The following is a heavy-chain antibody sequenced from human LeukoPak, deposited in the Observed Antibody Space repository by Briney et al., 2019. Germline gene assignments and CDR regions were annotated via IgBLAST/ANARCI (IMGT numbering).Heavy chain of an antibody. V-gene: IGHV1-8*03. J-gene: IGHJ6*03. CDR2: MNPNSGNT. D-gene: IGHD6-6*01. CDR3: ARGFRGIAARRGYYYYMDV. CDR1: GYTFTSYD. Sequence: ASVKVSCKASGYTFTSYDINWARQATGQGLERMGWMNPNSGNTGYAQKFQGRVTITRNTSISTAYMELSSLRSEDTAVYYCARGFRGIAARRGYYYYMDVWGKGTTVTVSS.